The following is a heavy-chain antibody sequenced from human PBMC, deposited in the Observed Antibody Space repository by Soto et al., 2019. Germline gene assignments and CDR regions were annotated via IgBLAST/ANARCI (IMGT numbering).Heavy chain of an antibody. CDR1: GFPFSTYG. J-gene: IGHJ4*02. D-gene: IGHD3-3*01. CDR2: ISYDGKHK. V-gene: IGHV3-30*18. Sequence: QVQLVESGGGVVQPGRSLRPSCAASGFPFSTYGMHWVRQAPGKGLGWVAVISYDGKHKYNADSLKGRFTISRDNSKNTLYLQMNSLRAEDTAVYYCAKGAVQDLWSGYYTLFDYWGQGTLVTVSS. CDR3: AKGAVQDLWSGYYTLFDY.